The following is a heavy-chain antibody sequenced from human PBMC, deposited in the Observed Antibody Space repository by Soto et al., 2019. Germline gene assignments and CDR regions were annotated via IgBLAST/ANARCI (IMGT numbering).Heavy chain of an antibody. J-gene: IGHJ4*02. CDR2: IYWHDDK. Sequence: AGRTLVNPTQTLTLTCTFTGFALVTAGVGVNWIRQPPGKALEWLALIYWHDDKRYSPSLKSRLTITKDTSKNQVVLTMANMDPVDTATYYCAHRGGATVGLYYFDYWGQGALVTVSS. CDR1: GFALVTAGVG. V-gene: IGHV2-5*01. D-gene: IGHD3-16*01. CDR3: AHRGGATVGLYYFDY.